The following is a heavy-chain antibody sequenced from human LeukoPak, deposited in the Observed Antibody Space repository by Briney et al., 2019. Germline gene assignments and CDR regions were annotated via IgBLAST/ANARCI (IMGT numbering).Heavy chain of an antibody. J-gene: IGHJ5*02. CDR3: AGAYSGSYFNWFDP. CDR2: IYTSGST. CDR1: GGSISSYY. Sequence: PSETLSVTSTVSGGSISSYYWSWIRQPPGKGLEWIVYIYTSGSTNYNPSLKSRVTISVDTSKNQCSLKLSSVTAADTAVYYCAGAYSGSYFNWFDPWGQGTLVTVSS. D-gene: IGHD1-26*01. V-gene: IGHV4-4*09.